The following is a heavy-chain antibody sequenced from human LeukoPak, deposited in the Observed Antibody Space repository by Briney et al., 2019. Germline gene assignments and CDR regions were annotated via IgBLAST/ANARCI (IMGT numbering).Heavy chain of an antibody. J-gene: IGHJ4*02. CDR2: IYYSGST. CDR3: ARGNDILTIDY. V-gene: IGHV4-31*03. CDR1: GGSISSGGYY. Sequence: PSETLSLTCTVSGGSISSGGYYWSWIRQHPGQGLEWIGYIYYSGSTYYNPSLKSRVTISVDTSKNQFSLKLSSVTAADTAVYYCARGNDILTIDYWGQGTLVTVSS. D-gene: IGHD3-9*01.